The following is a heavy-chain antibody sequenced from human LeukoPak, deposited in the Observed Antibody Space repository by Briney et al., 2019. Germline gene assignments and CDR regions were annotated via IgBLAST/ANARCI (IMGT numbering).Heavy chain of an antibody. V-gene: IGHV3-30*03. J-gene: IGHJ4*02. Sequence: PGRSLRLSCAASGFTFSSYGIHWVRQAPGKGLEWVAVISYDGSNKYYADSVKGRFTISRDNSKNTLYLQMNSLRAEDTAVYYCARAENGDYFDYWGQGTLVTVSS. D-gene: IGHD4-17*01. CDR1: GFTFSSYG. CDR3: ARAENGDYFDY. CDR2: ISYDGSNK.